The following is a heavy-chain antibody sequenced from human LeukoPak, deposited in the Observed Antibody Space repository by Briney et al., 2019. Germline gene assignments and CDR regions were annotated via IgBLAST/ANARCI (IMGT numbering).Heavy chain of an antibody. D-gene: IGHD3-9*01. CDR1: GGSIRNAEYY. CDR3: ARALGYDVLTGYNRGWFFDL. V-gene: IGHV4-31*03. CDR2: IYYRGST. Sequence: SETLSLTCTVSGGSIRNAEYYWRWLRQHPGKGLEWIGYIYYRGSTYYNPSLKSRLTISVDTSQNQFSLKLTSVTAADTAVYYCARALGYDVLTGYNRGWFFDLWGRGTLVTVSS. J-gene: IGHJ2*01.